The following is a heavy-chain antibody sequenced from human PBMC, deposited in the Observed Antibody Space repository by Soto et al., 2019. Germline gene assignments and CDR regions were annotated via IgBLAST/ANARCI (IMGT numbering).Heavy chain of an antibody. V-gene: IGHV4-34*01. CDR3: AGLRNWNYLDY. Sequence: SETLSLTCAVYGGSFSGYYWSWIRQPPGKGPEWIGEINHSGSTNYNPSLKSRVTISVDTSKNQFSLKLSSVTAADTAVYYCAGLRNWNYLDYWGQGTLVTVSS. CDR1: GGSFSGYY. D-gene: IGHD1-1*01. J-gene: IGHJ4*02. CDR2: INHSGST.